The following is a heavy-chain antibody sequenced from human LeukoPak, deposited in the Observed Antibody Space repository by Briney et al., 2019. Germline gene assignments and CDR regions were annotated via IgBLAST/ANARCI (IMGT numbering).Heavy chain of an antibody. V-gene: IGHV1-18*01. CDR2: ISAYNGNT. J-gene: IGHJ5*02. CDR3: ARDSAYSYGVSWFDP. Sequence: ASVKVSCKASGYTFTSYGISWVRQAPGQGLEWMGWISAYNGNTNYAQKLQGRVTMTTDTSTNTAYMDLRGLRSDDTAVYYCARDSAYSYGVSWFDPWGQGTLVTVSS. CDR1: GYTFTSYG. D-gene: IGHD5-18*01.